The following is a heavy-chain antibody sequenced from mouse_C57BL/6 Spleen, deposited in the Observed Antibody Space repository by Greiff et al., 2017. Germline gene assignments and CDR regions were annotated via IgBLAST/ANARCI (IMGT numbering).Heavy chain of an antibody. CDR3: ARRYYGSSSFFDY. Sequence: VQLQQPGAELVKPGASVKLSCKASGYTFTSYWMHWVKQRPGQGLEWIGMIHPNSGSTNYNEKFKSKATLTVDKSSSTAYMQLSSLTSEDSAVYYCARRYYGSSSFFDYWGQGTTLTVSS. J-gene: IGHJ2*01. D-gene: IGHD1-1*01. V-gene: IGHV1-64*01. CDR1: GYTFTSYW. CDR2: IHPNSGST.